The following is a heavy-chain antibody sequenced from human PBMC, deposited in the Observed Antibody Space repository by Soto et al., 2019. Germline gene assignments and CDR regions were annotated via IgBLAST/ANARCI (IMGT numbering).Heavy chain of an antibody. Sequence: QVQLVQSGAEVKKPGSSVKVSCKASGGTFSSYTISWVRQAPGQGLEWMGRIIPILGIANYAQKFQGRVTITADKSTSTAYMELSSRRSEDTAVYYCARSLGYCSGGSCPGRIWFDPWGQGTLVTVSS. CDR1: GGTFSSYT. CDR3: ARSLGYCSGGSCPGRIWFDP. J-gene: IGHJ5*02. D-gene: IGHD2-15*01. CDR2: IIPILGIA. V-gene: IGHV1-69*02.